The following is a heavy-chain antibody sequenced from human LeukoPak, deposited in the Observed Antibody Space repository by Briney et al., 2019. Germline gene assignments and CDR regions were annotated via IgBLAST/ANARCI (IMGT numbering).Heavy chain of an antibody. V-gene: IGHV4-61*02. CDR3: ASGKLGGDDY. Sequence: SQTLSLTCTVSGGSISSGSYYWSWIRQPAGKGLEWIGRIYTSGSTSYNPSLKSRVTISVDTSKNQFSLKLSSVTAADTAVYYCASGKLGGDDYWGQGTLVTVSS. CDR1: GGSISSGSYY. J-gene: IGHJ4*02. CDR2: IYTSGST. D-gene: IGHD2-21*02.